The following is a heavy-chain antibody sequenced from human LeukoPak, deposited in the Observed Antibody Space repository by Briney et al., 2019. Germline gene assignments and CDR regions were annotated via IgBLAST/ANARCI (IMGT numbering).Heavy chain of an antibody. CDR2: IYYSGTT. Sequence: SETLSLTCTVSGGSMTSYYWSWIRQPPGKGLEWIGYIYYSGTTNYNPSLKSRVTISVDTSKNQFSLKLSSVTAADTAVYYCARGTHIVVVPAAPGVYGMDVWGQGTTVTVSS. D-gene: IGHD2-2*01. V-gene: IGHV4-59*01. J-gene: IGHJ6*02. CDR3: ARGTHIVVVPAAPGVYGMDV. CDR1: GGSMTSYY.